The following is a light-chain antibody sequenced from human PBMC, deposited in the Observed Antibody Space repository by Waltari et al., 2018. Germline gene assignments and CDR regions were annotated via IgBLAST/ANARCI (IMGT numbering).Light chain of an antibody. Sequence: ETVLRQSPATLSVSPGERVTLSCRATHSVSSDLAWYQQKPGQAPRLLIYNASNRATGIPARFSGSGSGTDFTLTISSLEPEDFAVYFCQQRGTWPPTFGQGTKVEIK. CDR2: NAS. CDR1: HSVSSD. CDR3: QQRGTWPPT. J-gene: IGKJ1*01. V-gene: IGKV3-11*01.